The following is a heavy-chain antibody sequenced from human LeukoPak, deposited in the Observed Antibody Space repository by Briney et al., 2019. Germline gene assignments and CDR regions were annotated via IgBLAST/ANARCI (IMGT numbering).Heavy chain of an antibody. Sequence: GGSLRLSCAASGFTFSSYAMTWVRQAPGKGLEGVSILYSDGTTYNADSVKGRFTISRDNSKNTLYLQMNSLRDEDTAVYYCAKGDRRDGYRFDCWGQGTLVTVSS. CDR1: GFTFSSYA. D-gene: IGHD5-24*01. J-gene: IGHJ4*02. CDR3: AKGDRRDGYRFDC. CDR2: LYSDGTT. V-gene: IGHV3-53*01.